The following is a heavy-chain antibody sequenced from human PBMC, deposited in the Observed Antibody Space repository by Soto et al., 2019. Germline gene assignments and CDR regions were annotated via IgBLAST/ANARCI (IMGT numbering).Heavy chain of an antibody. CDR1: GDSLNSRSYY. CDR3: ARHDGYSYGIDD. D-gene: IGHD5-18*01. CDR2: IYYNGRT. Sequence: PSETLSLTCSVSGDSLNSRSYYWGWIRQPPGKGLEWIGNIYYNGRTYYNPSLKSRLTILVDTSKNQFSLEVTSVTAADTGIYYCARHDGYSYGIDDWGQGALVTLSS. J-gene: IGHJ4*02. V-gene: IGHV4-39*01.